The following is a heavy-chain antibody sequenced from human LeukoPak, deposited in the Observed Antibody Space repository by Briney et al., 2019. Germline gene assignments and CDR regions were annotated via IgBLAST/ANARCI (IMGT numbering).Heavy chain of an antibody. V-gene: IGHV3-21*01. Sequence: ESGGSLRLSCAASGFTFSSYSMNWVRQAPGKGLGWVSSISSSSSYIYYADSVKGRFTISRDNAKNSLYLQMNSLRAEDTAVYYCATYQGGELAFDYWGQGTLVTVSS. D-gene: IGHD1-26*01. CDR2: ISSSSSYI. CDR3: ATYQGGELAFDY. CDR1: GFTFSSYS. J-gene: IGHJ4*02.